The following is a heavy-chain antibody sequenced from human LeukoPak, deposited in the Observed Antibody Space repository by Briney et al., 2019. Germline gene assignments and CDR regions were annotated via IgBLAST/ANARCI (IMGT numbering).Heavy chain of an antibody. J-gene: IGHJ4*02. CDR1: GFTFSSYA. Sequence: GGSLRLSCAASGFTFSSYAMYWVRQAPGKGLEWVAVISYDGSNKYYADSVKGRFTISRDNSKNTLYLQMNSLRAEDTAVYYCAREGLGASAFDYWGQGTLVTVSS. CDR2: ISYDGSNK. V-gene: IGHV3-30*04. D-gene: IGHD1-26*01. CDR3: AREGLGASAFDY.